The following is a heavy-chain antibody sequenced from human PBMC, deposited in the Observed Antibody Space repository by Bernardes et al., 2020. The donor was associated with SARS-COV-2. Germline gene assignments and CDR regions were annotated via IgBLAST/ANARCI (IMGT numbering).Heavy chain of an antibody. J-gene: IGHJ1*01. CDR3: VRDGGHSSSSEYFQH. V-gene: IGHV1-2*02. CDR2: INPNNGDT. CDR1: GYTFTAYY. D-gene: IGHD6-6*01. Sequence: ASVKVSCKASGYTFTAYYIHWVRQVPGQGLEWMGWINPNNGDTNFPKKFQGRVTLTRDTSISTAYMDLSWLTSDDTALYYCVRDGGHSSSSEYFQHWGQGTLVTVSS.